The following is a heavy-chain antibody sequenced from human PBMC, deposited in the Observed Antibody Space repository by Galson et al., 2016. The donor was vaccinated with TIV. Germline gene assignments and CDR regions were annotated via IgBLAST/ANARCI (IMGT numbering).Heavy chain of an antibody. CDR2: ISTSSSFI. D-gene: IGHD3-10*01. CDR1: GLPFSSYN. V-gene: IGHV3-21*01. J-gene: IGHJ4*02. Sequence: SLRLSCAASGLPFSSYNMNWVPSISTSSSFIYYADSGKGRFTISRHNTKNSLYLQMNSLRAEDTAVYSCARDPPLEYYYCSGSYPYWGQGTLVTVSS. CDR3: ARDPPLEYYYCSGSYPY.